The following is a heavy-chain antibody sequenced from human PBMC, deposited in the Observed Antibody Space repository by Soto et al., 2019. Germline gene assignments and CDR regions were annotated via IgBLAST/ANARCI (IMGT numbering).Heavy chain of an antibody. D-gene: IGHD3-3*01. CDR3: AHRVLRTVFGLVTTTAIYFDV. CDR1: GFSLTTSGVG. CDR2: IYWDDDK. J-gene: IGHJ4*02. Sequence: QITLNESGPTQVKPRQTLTLTCTFSGFSLTTSGVGVGWIRQSPGKAPEWLALIYWDDDKRYSPSLKSRLTIATDTSKTQVVLTMADLDPADTATYYCAHRVLRTVFGLVTTTAIYFDVWGQGTPVAVSS. V-gene: IGHV2-5*02.